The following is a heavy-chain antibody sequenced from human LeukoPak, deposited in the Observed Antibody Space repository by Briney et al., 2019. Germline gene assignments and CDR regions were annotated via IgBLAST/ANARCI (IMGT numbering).Heavy chain of an antibody. V-gene: IGHV3-30*02. CDR3: ARSAVGYCSGYSCPAAMDV. J-gene: IGHJ6*02. CDR2: IRSVGSVK. CDR1: GFTFSSYG. Sequence: GGSLRLSCAASGFTFSSYGMRWVRQAPGKGLEWVAFIRSVGSVKYYADSVKGRFTISRDNAKNTLYLQMNSLRAEDTAVYYCARSAVGYCSGYSCPAAMDVWGQGTTVTVSS. D-gene: IGHD2-15*01.